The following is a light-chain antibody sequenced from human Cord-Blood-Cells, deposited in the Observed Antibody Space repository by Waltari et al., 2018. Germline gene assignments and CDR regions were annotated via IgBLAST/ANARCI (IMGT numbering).Light chain of an antibody. J-gene: IGKJ1*01. V-gene: IGKV1-5*03. CDR1: QSISSW. CDR3: QQYNSYST. CDR2: KAS. Sequence: DIQMTQSHSTLSASVGDRVTITCRASQSISSWLAWYQQKPGKAPKLLIYKASSLESGVPSMFSGSGSGTEFTLTISSPQPDDFATYYCQQYNSYSTFGQGTKVEIK.